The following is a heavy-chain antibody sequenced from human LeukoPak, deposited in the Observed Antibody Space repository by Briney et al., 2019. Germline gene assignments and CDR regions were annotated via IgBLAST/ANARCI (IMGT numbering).Heavy chain of an antibody. D-gene: IGHD1-26*01. CDR3: ARVPLVGATDYFDY. CDR2: INPSGGST. CDR1: GYTFSGYQ. V-gene: IGHV1-46*01. J-gene: IGHJ4*02. Sequence: ASVNVSCKASGYTFSGYQVHWLRQAPGQGLEWMGIINPSGGSTSYAQKFQGRVTMTRDTSTSTVYMELSSPGSEDTAVYYCARVPLVGATDYFDYWGQGTLVTVSS.